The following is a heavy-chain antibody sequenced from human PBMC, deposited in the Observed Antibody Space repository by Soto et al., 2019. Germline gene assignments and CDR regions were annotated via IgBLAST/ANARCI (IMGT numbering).Heavy chain of an antibody. D-gene: IGHD4-17*01. J-gene: IGHJ4*02. CDR1: GYNFNQYY. Sequence: QVQLVQSGAEVRKPGASVRLSCETSGYNFNQYYIHWVRQAPGQGLEWMGIINLRGGTTEYAHKFRGRVTVTGDTSTSTAYMQLSILRYADTAVYFCARGPDDSDVPRWDYWGQGTLVTVSS. CDR2: INLRGGTT. V-gene: IGHV1-46*02. CDR3: ARGPDDSDVPRWDY.